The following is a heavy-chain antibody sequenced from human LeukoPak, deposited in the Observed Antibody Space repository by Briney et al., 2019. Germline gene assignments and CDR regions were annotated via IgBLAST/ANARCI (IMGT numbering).Heavy chain of an antibody. D-gene: IGHD2-2*01. Sequence: APVKVSCKASGDSVTGFYIRWVRQAPGQGLEWMGWMNATSGGANYAQGFRGSLTMTRDTSITTAYMDLSSLTSDDTAMYYCITSSAYSTSWGAFDIWGQGTMVTVSS. V-gene: IGHV1-2*02. CDR2: MNATSGGA. CDR1: GDSVTGFY. CDR3: ITSSAYSTSWGAFDI. J-gene: IGHJ3*02.